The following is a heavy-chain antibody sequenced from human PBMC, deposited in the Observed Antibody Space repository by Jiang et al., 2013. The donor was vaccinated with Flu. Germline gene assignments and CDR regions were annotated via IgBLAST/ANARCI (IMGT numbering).Heavy chain of an antibody. J-gene: IGHJ4*02. V-gene: IGHV3-21*01. Sequence: WVSSISSSSTYIYYADSVKGRFTISRDSAKNSLYLQMNSLRAEDTAVYYCARDRYGDYSFDYWGQGTLVTVSS. D-gene: IGHD4-17*01. CDR2: ISSSSTYI. CDR3: ARDRYGDYSFDY.